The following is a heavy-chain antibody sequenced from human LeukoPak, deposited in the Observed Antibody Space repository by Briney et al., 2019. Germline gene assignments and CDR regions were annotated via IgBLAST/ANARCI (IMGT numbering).Heavy chain of an antibody. D-gene: IGHD2-2*01. CDR1: GGAISRSGYY. Sequence: PSETLSLTCTVSGGAISRSGYYWGWIRQSPGKGLEWIGSVHYSGSTHYNPSLKSRVTISGDTSKNQFSLKLSSVTAADTAVYYCAREGIVVVPAATSAFDIWGQGTMVTVSS. CDR3: AREGIVVVPAATSAFDI. J-gene: IGHJ3*02. CDR2: VHYSGST. V-gene: IGHV4-39*02.